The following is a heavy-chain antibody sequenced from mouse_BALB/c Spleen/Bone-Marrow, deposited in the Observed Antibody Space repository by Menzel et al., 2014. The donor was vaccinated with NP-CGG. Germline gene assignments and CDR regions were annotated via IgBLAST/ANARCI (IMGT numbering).Heavy chain of an antibody. CDR1: GFAFSGYD. Sequence: EVKLEESGGGLVKPGGSLKLSCAASGFAFSGYDMSWVRRTPEKRLEWVAYISSGGSNTYYPDTVKGRFTISRDNAKNTLYLQMNSLKSEDTAMYYCARQRGYAYAMDYWGQGTSVTVSS. J-gene: IGHJ4*01. V-gene: IGHV5-12-1*01. D-gene: IGHD2-2*01. CDR2: ISSGGSNT. CDR3: ARQRGYAYAMDY.